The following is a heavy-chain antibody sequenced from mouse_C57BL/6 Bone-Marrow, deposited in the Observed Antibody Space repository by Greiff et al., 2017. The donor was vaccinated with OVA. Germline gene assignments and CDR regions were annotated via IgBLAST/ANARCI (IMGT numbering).Heavy chain of an antibody. CDR2: ISYDGSN. Sequence: EVQLQESGPGLVKPSQSLSLTCSVTGYSITSGYYWNWLRQFPGNKLEWMGYISYDGSNNYNPALKNRISITRDTSKNQFFLKLNSVTTEDTATYYCASTTVVDYYARDDWGQGTSVTVSS. V-gene: IGHV3-6*01. CDR1: GYSITSGYY. CDR3: ASTTVVDYYARDD. J-gene: IGHJ4*01. D-gene: IGHD1-1*01.